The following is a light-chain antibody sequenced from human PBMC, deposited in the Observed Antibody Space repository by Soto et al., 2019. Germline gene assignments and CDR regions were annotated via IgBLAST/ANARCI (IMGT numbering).Light chain of an antibody. CDR3: CSHAGSGSEV. CDR2: EVS. Sequence: ALTQPASVSGSPPQAITISYTRTSSDVGSYNLVSWYQQYPGKAPKLMIYEVSKRPSGGSNRFSGSKSGNTASLTISGLQGEDEADYYCCSHAGSGSEVFGTGTKVTVL. V-gene: IGLV2-23*02. CDR1: SSDVGSYNL. J-gene: IGLJ1*01.